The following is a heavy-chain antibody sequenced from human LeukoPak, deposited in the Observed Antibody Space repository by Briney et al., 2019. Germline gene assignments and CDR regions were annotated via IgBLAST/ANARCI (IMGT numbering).Heavy chain of an antibody. Sequence: GGSLRLSCAASGFTFSSYGMHWVRQAPGKGLEWAAFTRYDGSDQQYADSVKGRFTISRDNSNNTLYLQMNSLRAEDTAVYYCAKAVENGIAVAGFDYWGQGTLVTVSS. CDR1: GFTFSSYG. CDR3: AKAVENGIAVAGFDY. D-gene: IGHD6-19*01. V-gene: IGHV3-30*02. J-gene: IGHJ4*02. CDR2: TRYDGSDQ.